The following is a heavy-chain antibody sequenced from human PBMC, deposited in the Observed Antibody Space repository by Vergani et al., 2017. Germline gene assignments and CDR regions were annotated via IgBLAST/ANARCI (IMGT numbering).Heavy chain of an antibody. Sequence: QVQLVQSGAEVKKPGSSVKVSCKASGGTFSSYAISWVRQAPGQGLEWMGGIIPIFGTANYAQKFQGRVTITADESTCTAYMELSSLSAEDTAVYYCARDSGDCSGGSCYGDYWGQGTLVTVSS. CDR1: GGTFSSYA. J-gene: IGHJ4*02. CDR2: IIPIFGTA. CDR3: ARDSGDCSGGSCYGDY. D-gene: IGHD2-15*01. V-gene: IGHV1-69*01.